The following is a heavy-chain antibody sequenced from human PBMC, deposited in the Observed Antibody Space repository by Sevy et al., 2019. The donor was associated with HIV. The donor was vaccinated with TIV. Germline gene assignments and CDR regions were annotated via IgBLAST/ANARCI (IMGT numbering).Heavy chain of an antibody. CDR3: AKEGGGYYYDSSGLFDY. V-gene: IGHV3-23*01. CDR1: GFTFSSYA. J-gene: IGHJ4*02. Sequence: GGSLRLSCAASGFTFSSYAMSWVRQAPGKGLEWVSAISGSGYLTYYTDSVKGRFTISRDNSKNTRYLQMNSLRAEDMAVYYCAKEGGGYYYDSSGLFDYWGQGTLVTVSS. D-gene: IGHD3-22*01. CDR2: ISGSGYLT.